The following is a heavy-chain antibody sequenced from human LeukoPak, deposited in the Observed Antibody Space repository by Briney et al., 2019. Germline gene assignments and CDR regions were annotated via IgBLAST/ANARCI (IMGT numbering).Heavy chain of an antibody. Sequence: PGGSLRLSCAASGFTFSSYTMSWVRQAPGKGLEWVANIKQDGSEKYYVDSVKGRFTISRDNAKNSLYLQMNSLRAEDTAVYYCASGGGYYYDSSGYYYWGQGTLVTVSS. CDR1: GFTFSSYT. CDR2: IKQDGSEK. CDR3: ASGGGYYYDSSGYYY. J-gene: IGHJ4*02. D-gene: IGHD3-22*01. V-gene: IGHV3-7*03.